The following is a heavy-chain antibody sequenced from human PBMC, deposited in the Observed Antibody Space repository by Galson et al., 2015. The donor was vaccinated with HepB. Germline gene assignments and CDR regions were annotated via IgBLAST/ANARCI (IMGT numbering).Heavy chain of an antibody. Sequence: SLRLSCAASGFTFSNYWMSWVRQAPGQGLEWVANIKQDGSEMNYVDSVKGRFTISRDNAKNSLYLQMNSLRGEDTAVYYCARERDTARVCFDHWGQGILVTASS. V-gene: IGHV3-7*01. J-gene: IGHJ4*02. CDR3: ARERDTARVCFDH. CDR1: GFTFSNYW. D-gene: IGHD5-18*01. CDR2: IKQDGSEM.